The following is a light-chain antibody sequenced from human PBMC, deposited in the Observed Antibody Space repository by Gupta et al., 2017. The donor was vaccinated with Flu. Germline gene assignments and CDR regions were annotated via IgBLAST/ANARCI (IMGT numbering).Light chain of an antibody. V-gene: IGKV4-1*01. CDR3: QQYYNTPWT. CDR1: QNILYNSNNKKY. J-gene: IGKJ1*01. CDR2: WAS. Sequence: SRGERATINCKSSQNILYNSNNKKYVSWFQQKPGQPPKLLIYWASIRDSGVPDRFSGSGSGTDFTLTISSLQAEDVAVYYCQQYYNTPWTFGQGTKVEIK.